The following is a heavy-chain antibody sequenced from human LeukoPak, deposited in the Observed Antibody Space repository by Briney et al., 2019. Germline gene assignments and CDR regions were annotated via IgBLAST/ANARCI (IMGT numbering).Heavy chain of an antibody. CDR1: GFTFSSYG. D-gene: IGHD1-20*01. CDR3: AKVRRITGTTLDAFDI. CDR2: ISGSGGST. Sequence: GGSLRLSCAASGFTFSSYGMSWVRQAPGKGLEWVSAISGSGGSTYYADSVKGRFTISRDNSKNTLCLQMGSLRAEDTAVYYCAKVRRITGTTLDAFDIWGQGTMVTVSS. J-gene: IGHJ3*02. V-gene: IGHV3-23*01.